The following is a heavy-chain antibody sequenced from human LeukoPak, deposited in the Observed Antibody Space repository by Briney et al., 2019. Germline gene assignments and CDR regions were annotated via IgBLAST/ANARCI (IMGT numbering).Heavy chain of an antibody. Sequence: GGSLRLSCAASGFTFSSYWMHWVRQVPGKGLVWISRISSDGSSTRYADSVKGRFTISRDNAKDTLYLQMNSLRAEDTAAYCCARDQSTIPTATYALDVWGQGTTVTVSS. CDR1: GFTFSSYW. V-gene: IGHV3-74*01. CDR3: ARDQSTIPTATYALDV. CDR2: ISSDGSST. J-gene: IGHJ6*02. D-gene: IGHD2-2*01.